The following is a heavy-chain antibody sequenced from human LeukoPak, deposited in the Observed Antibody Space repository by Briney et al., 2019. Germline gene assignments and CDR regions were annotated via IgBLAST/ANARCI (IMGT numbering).Heavy chain of an antibody. V-gene: IGHV1-2*02. Sequence: ASVKVSCKASGHTFTGYYMHWVRQAPGQGLEWMGWINANSGDTNYAQKFQGRVTMARDTSISTAYMELRSLRSDDTAVYYCARVHPSGSYHKYWGQGTLVTVSS. J-gene: IGHJ4*02. CDR2: INANSGDT. CDR1: GHTFTGYY. D-gene: IGHD3-10*01. CDR3: ARVHPSGSYHKY.